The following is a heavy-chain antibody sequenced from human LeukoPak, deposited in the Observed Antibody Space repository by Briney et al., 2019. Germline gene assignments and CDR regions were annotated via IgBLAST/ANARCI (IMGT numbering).Heavy chain of an antibody. D-gene: IGHD3-16*01. CDR3: ARLVHDNGYYFDY. CDR2: IYPGEYDI. Sequence: GESLKISCKGSGYSFSNYWIGWVRQMPGKGLEWMGIIYPGEYDIRYSPSFQGQVTISADKSISTAYLQWSSLKASDTAMYYCARLVHDNGYYFDYWGQGTLVTVSS. CDR1: GYSFSNYW. J-gene: IGHJ4*02. V-gene: IGHV5-51*01.